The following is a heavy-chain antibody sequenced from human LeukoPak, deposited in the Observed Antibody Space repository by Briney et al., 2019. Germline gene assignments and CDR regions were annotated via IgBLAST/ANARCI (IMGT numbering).Heavy chain of an antibody. J-gene: IGHJ6*03. V-gene: IGHV3-73*01. D-gene: IGHD2-21*01. CDR3: TRGLGNCGGDCYPYSMDV. CDR1: GFTFSDSA. CDR2: IRSKANSYAT. Sequence: GSLRLSCAASGFTFSDSAMYWVRQASGKGLEYVGRIRSKANSYATTYAASVKGRFTISRDDSKNTAYLQMNSLKTEDTAVYYCTRGLGNCGGDCYPYSMDVWGKGTTVTISS.